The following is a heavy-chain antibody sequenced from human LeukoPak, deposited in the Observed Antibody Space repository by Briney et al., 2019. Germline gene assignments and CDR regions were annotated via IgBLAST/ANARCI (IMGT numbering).Heavy chain of an antibody. Sequence: SDTLSLTCTVSGGSISSYDWSWIRQPPGKGLEWIGYNYYRGSTNYNPSLKSRVTISVDTSKNQFSLKLSSVTAADTAVYYCARVAAVEMATLPGAFDIWGQGTMVTVSS. CDR3: ARVAAVEMATLPGAFDI. CDR1: GGSISSYD. CDR2: NYYRGST. J-gene: IGHJ3*02. V-gene: IGHV4-59*07. D-gene: IGHD5-24*01.